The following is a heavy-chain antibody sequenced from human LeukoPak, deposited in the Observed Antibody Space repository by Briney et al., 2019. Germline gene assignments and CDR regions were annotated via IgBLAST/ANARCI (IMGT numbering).Heavy chain of an antibody. Sequence: ASVKVSCKASGYTFTSYGISWVRQAPGQGLEWMGWISAYNGNTNYAQKLQGRVTMTTDTSTSTAYMELSSLRSEDTAVYYCARSGIAAAGTRVWFDPWGQGTLVTVSS. D-gene: IGHD6-13*01. CDR3: ARSGIAAAGTRVWFDP. J-gene: IGHJ5*02. CDR1: GYTFTSYG. V-gene: IGHV1-18*01. CDR2: ISAYNGNT.